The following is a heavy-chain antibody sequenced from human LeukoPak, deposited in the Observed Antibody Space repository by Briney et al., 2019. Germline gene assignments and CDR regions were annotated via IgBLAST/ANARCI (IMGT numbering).Heavy chain of an antibody. CDR1: GGSFSGYY. V-gene: IGHV4-34*01. D-gene: IGHD2-2*01. J-gene: IGHJ4*02. CDR2: INHSGST. Sequence: SETLSLTCAVYGGSFSGYYWSWIRQPPGKGLEWIGEINHSGSTNYNPSLKSRVTISVDTSKNQFSLKLSSVTAADTAVYYCARADCSSTSCYSYYFDYWGQGTLVTVSS. CDR3: ARADCSSTSCYSYYFDY.